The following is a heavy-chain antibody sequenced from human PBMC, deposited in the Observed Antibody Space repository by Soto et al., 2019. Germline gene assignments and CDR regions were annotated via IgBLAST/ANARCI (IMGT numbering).Heavy chain of an antibody. D-gene: IGHD3-16*01. CDR3: ASVTFGGVVLTH. Sequence: SEALSVTCSVSADSFSKYYWTWIRQPPGEGLEWIGYIYFNGNTNYNPSLKGRVTISIDTSKKQFSLNLSSVTAADTAVYYCASVTFGGVVLTHWGQGTLVTVS. J-gene: IGHJ4*02. CDR1: ADSFSKYY. V-gene: IGHV4-59*01. CDR2: IYFNGNT.